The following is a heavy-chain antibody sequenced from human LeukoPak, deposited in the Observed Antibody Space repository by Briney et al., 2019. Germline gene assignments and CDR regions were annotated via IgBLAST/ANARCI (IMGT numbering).Heavy chain of an antibody. Sequence: PSETLSLTCTVSGGSISSYYWSWIRQPPGKGLEWIGYIYYSGSTNYNPSLKSRVTISVDTSKNQFSLKLSSVTAADTAVYYCARDLYEVRGVIVGSYFDYWGQGTLVTVSS. CDR1: GGSISSYY. CDR3: ARDLYEVRGVIVGSYFDY. D-gene: IGHD3-10*01. CDR2: IYYSGST. J-gene: IGHJ4*02. V-gene: IGHV4-59*01.